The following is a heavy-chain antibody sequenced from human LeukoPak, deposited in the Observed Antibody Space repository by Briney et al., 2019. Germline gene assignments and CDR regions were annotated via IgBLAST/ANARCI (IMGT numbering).Heavy chain of an antibody. CDR1: GGSISSYY. V-gene: IGHV4-59*08. Sequence: PSETLSLTCTVSGGSISSYYWSWIRQPPGKGLEWIGYIYYSGSTNYSPSLKSRVTISVDTSKNQFSLKLSSVTAADTAVYYCARGGMIITDWGQGTLVTVSS. J-gene: IGHJ4*02. CDR2: IYYSGST. D-gene: IGHD3-16*01. CDR3: ARGGMIITD.